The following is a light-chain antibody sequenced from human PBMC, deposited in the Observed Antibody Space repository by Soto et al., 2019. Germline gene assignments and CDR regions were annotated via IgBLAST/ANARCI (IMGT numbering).Light chain of an antibody. J-gene: IGKJ2*01. V-gene: IGKV3-20*01. CDR1: QSVSSSY. Sequence: IVLTQSPGTLSLSPGERATLSCRASQSVSSSYLAWYQQKPGQAPRLLIYGASSRATGIPDRFSGSGSGTDFTLTISRLEPEDFAGYYCQQYGSSYTFGQGTKLEIK. CDR2: GAS. CDR3: QQYGSSYT.